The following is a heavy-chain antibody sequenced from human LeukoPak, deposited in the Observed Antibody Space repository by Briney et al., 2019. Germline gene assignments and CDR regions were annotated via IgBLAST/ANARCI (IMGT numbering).Heavy chain of an antibody. CDR2: MNPDSGNK. J-gene: IGHJ4*02. D-gene: IGHD3-16*01. CDR1: GYTFTSYD. CDR3: AREGGADY. V-gene: IGHV1-8*01. Sequence: ASVKVSCKASGYTFTSYDINWVRQATGQGLEWMGWMNPDSGNKGYAQKFQGRVTMTRDTSISTAYMELSRLRSDDTAVYYCAREGGADYWGQGTLVTVSS.